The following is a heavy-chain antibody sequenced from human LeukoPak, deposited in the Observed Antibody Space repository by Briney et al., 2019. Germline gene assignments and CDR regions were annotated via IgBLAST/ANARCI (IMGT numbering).Heavy chain of an antibody. CDR1: GFTFSSYA. Sequence: GVSLRLSCAASGFTFSSYAMHWVRQAPGKGLEYVSAVSSNGGSTYYANSVKGRFTISRDNSKNTLYLQMGSLRAEDMAVYYCARVAVAGTAILNWFDPWGQGTLVTVSS. D-gene: IGHD6-19*01. J-gene: IGHJ5*02. V-gene: IGHV3-64*01. CDR2: VSSNGGST. CDR3: ARVAVAGTAILNWFDP.